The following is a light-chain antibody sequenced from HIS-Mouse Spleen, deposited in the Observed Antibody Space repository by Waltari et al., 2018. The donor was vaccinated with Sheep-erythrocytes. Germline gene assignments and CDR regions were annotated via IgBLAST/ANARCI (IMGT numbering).Light chain of an antibody. CDR2: DVS. CDR1: SPDVCGYNH. V-gene: IGLV2-11*01. J-gene: IGLJ1*01. CDR3: CSYAGSYNHV. Sequence: QSALTQPRALSGSPGQSFTISCTGTSPDVCGYNHCSWYHQHPGQAPKLMIYDVSKRPSGVPDRFSGSKSGNTASLTISGLQAEDEADYYCCSYAGSYNHVFATGTKVTVL.